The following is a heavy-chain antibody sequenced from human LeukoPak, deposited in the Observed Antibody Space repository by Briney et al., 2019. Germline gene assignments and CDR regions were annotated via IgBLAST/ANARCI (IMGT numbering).Heavy chain of an antibody. CDR2: ISGSGDYT. CDR1: GLTFSNYA. CDR3: AKDVCRYNSGCLSFDY. Sequence: PGGSLRLSCAASGLTFSNYAMTWVRQSPGKGLAWVSAISGSGDYTYYADSVKGRYTISRDNSKNTLYLQMNSLRVEDTAVSYCAKDVCRYNSGCLSFDYWGQGTLVTVSS. V-gene: IGHV3-23*01. D-gene: IGHD6-19*01. J-gene: IGHJ4*02.